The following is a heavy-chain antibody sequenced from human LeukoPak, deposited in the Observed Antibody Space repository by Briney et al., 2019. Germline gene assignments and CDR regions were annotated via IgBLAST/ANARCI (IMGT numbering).Heavy chain of an antibody. CDR2: IYHSGST. CDR1: GGSISSGGYY. J-gene: IGHJ4*02. V-gene: IGHV4-30-2*01. D-gene: IGHD2-2*01. Sequence: SETLSLTCTVSGGSISSGGYYWSWIRQPPGKGLEWIGYIYHSGSTYYNPSLKSRVTISVDRSKNQFSLKLSSVTAADTAVYYCASYCSSTSCYGPTDYWGQGTLVTVSS. CDR3: ASYCSSTSCYGPTDY.